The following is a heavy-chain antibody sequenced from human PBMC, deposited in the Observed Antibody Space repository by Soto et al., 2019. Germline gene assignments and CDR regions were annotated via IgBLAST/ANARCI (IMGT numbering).Heavy chain of an antibody. CDR3: AHETYSSGYYYEWDYFDY. D-gene: IGHD3-22*01. CDR1: GFSLSTSGVG. J-gene: IGHJ4*02. Sequence: SGPTLVNPTQTLTLTCTFSGFSLSTSGVGVGWIRQPPGKALEWLALIYWDDDKRYSPSLKSRLTITKDTSKNQVVLTMTNMDPVDTATYHCAHETYSSGYYYEWDYFDYWGQGTLVTVSS. CDR2: IYWDDDK. V-gene: IGHV2-5*02.